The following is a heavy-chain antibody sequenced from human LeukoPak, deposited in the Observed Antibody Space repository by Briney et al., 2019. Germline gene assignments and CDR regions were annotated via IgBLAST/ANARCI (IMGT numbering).Heavy chain of an antibody. CDR3: ARNYYGSGSYYLHFDY. CDR1: GDSVSSNSAT. CDR2: TYYRSKWDN. V-gene: IGHV6-1*01. D-gene: IGHD3-10*01. Sequence: SQTLSLTCAISGDSVSSNSATWNWIRQSPSRGLEWLGRTYYRSKWDNDYAVSVKSRLTINPDTSKNQFSLQLKSVTPEDTAVYYCARNYYGSGSYYLHFDYWGQGTLVTVSS. J-gene: IGHJ4*02.